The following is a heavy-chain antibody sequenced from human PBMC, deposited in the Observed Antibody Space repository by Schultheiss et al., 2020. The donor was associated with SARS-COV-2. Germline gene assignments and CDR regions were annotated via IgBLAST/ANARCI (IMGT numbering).Heavy chain of an antibody. CDR2: MNPNSGNT. CDR1: GYTFTSYD. Sequence: ASVKVSCKASGYTFTSYDINWVRQATGQGLEWMGWMNPNSGNTGYAQKFQGRVTMTRNTSISTAYMELSSLRSEDTAVYYCARGDCSSTSCYTPGYYYYGMDVWGQGTTVTVSS. D-gene: IGHD2-2*02. CDR3: ARGDCSSTSCYTPGYYYYGMDV. J-gene: IGHJ6*02. V-gene: IGHV1-8*01.